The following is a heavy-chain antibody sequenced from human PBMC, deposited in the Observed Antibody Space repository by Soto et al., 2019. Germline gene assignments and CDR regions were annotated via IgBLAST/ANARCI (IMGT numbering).Heavy chain of an antibody. CDR3: AKDRVDHNSVCDPFDI. CDR1: GFTFSDYA. CDR2: LGGSNSET. J-gene: IGHJ3*02. D-gene: IGHD3-16*01. V-gene: IGHV3-23*01. Sequence: EGQLLQSGGGLVKPGGSLRLSCAASGFTFSDYAMNWVRQAPGKGLEWVSGLGGSNSETQYAASVEGRFTVSRDNSKSTLFLHMNSLRVEDTAIYYCAKDRVDHNSVCDPFDIWGQGTLVTVSS.